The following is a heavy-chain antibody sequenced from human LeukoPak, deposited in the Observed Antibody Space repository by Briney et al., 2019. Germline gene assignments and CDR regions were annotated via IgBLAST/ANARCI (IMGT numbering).Heavy chain of an antibody. Sequence: SETLSLTCTVSGGSTSSSDYYWGWFRQPPGRGLEWIGASHFSGSSYYNASLQSRATVSVDTSKNQFSLKVTSVTAADTAVYYCARSDYGSGNYYWSLDYWGQGTLVTVSS. V-gene: IGHV4-39*01. D-gene: IGHD3-10*01. CDR3: ARSDYGSGNYYWSLDY. CDR1: GGSTSSSDYY. J-gene: IGHJ4*02. CDR2: SHFSGSS.